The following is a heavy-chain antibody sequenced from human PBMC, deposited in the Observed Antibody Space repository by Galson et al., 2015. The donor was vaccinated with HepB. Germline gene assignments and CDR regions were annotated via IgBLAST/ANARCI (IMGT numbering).Heavy chain of an antibody. D-gene: IGHD3-10*01. CDR3: ARYRAPYYYGSGSLNYYYYGMDV. J-gene: IGHJ6*02. CDR1: GGTFSSYA. V-gene: IGHV1-69*06. Sequence: SVKVSCKASGGTFSSYAISWVRQAPGQGLEWMGGIIPIFGTANYAQKFQGRVTITADKSTSTAYMELSSLRSEDTAVYYCARYRAPYYYGSGSLNYYYYGMDVWGQGTTVTVSS. CDR2: IIPIFGTA.